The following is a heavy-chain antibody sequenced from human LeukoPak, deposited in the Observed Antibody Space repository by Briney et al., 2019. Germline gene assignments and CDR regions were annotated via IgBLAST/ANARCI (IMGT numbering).Heavy chain of an antibody. CDR1: GFTFSSYA. D-gene: IGHD1-26*01. Sequence: PGGSLGLSCAASGFTFSSYAMSWVRQAPGKGLEWVSAISGSGGITSYADSVKGRFTISRDNSKNTLYLQMNSLRAEDTAVYYCAKGDTTWELPHDYWGQGTLVTVSS. V-gene: IGHV3-23*01. CDR3: AKGDTTWELPHDY. J-gene: IGHJ4*02. CDR2: ISGSGGIT.